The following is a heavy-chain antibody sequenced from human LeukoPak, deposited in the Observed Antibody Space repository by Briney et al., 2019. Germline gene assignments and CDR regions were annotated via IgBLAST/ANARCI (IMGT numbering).Heavy chain of an antibody. CDR3: ATSSIAVAGTEGSDY. J-gene: IGHJ4*02. CDR1: GYTFTGYY. Sequence: ASVKVSCKASGYTFTGYYMHWVRQAPGQGLECMGRINPNSGGTNYAQKFQGRVTMTRDTSISTAYMELSRLRSDDTAVYYCATSSIAVAGTEGSDYWGQGTLVTVSS. CDR2: INPNSGGT. V-gene: IGHV1-2*06. D-gene: IGHD6-19*01.